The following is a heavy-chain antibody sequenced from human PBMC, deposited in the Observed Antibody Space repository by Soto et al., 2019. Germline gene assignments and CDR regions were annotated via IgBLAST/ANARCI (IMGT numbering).Heavy chain of an antibody. V-gene: IGHV3-23*01. CDR3: AKGSASARPYYFDY. D-gene: IGHD5-18*01. J-gene: IGHJ4*02. CDR2: ISGGGGST. CDR1: GFTFSGCA. Sequence: GGSLRLSCAASGFTFSGCAMIWVRQAPGKGLEWVSAISGGGGSTYYADSVKGRFTLSRDNSRNTLSLQVNGLRAEDTAVYYCAKGSASARPYYFDYWGQGTVVTVSS.